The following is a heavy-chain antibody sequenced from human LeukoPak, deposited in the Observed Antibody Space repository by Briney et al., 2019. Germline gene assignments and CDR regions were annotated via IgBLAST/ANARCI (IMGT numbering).Heavy chain of an antibody. CDR2: IGIDSGNT. Sequence: GGSLRLSCAASGFTFSDYSMNWVRQAPGKGLEWISYIGIDSGNTNYADSVKGRFTISGDNAKNSLYLQMNSLRVEDTAVYYCARDYKYAFDNWGQGTLVTVSS. D-gene: IGHD5-24*01. CDR1: GFTFSDYS. CDR3: ARDYKYAFDN. J-gene: IGHJ4*02. V-gene: IGHV3-48*01.